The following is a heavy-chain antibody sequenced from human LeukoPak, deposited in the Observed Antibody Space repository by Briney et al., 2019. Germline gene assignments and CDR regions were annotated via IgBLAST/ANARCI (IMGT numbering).Heavy chain of an antibody. CDR2: VYYSGDT. CDR3: ARSTTIPYHAFNI. Sequence: SETLSLTCSVSGGSISSSSHYWGWIRQPPGKGLEWIGSVYYSGDTYYNPSLKSRVTISVDTSKNQFSLKVTPVTAADTALYYCARSTTIPYHAFNIWGQGTMVTVSS. CDR1: GGSISSSSHY. J-gene: IGHJ3*02. V-gene: IGHV4-39*01. D-gene: IGHD3-3*01.